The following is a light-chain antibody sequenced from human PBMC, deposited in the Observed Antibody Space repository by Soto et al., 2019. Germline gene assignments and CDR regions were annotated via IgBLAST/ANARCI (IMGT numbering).Light chain of an antibody. CDR1: QGIRND. CDR3: LQDYNYPWT. V-gene: IGKV1-6*01. CDR2: AAS. Sequence: AIQMTQSPSSLSASVGDRVTITCRASQGIRNDLGWYQQKPGKAPKLLIHAASSLQSGVTSRFSGSGSGTDFTLTISSLQPEDFATYYCLQDYNYPWTFGQGTKVEIK. J-gene: IGKJ1*01.